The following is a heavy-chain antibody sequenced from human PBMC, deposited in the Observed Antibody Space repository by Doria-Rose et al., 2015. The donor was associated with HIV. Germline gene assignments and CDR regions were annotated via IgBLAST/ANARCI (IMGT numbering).Heavy chain of an antibody. CDR1: GGSFSGYY. V-gene: IGHV4-34*01. J-gene: IGHJ6*02. CDR3: ARGLLRGGWNDVDYYYGMDV. D-gene: IGHD1-1*01. Sequence: QVQLQQWGAGLVKPSETLSLTCAVFGGSFSGYYWGWIRQPPGKGLEWIGEIHHSGSTNYKTSLKSRVTITLATSKNLSSLKLSSVTAAGTAVYYCARGLLRGGWNDVDYYYGMDVWGQGTTVTVSS. CDR2: IHHSGST.